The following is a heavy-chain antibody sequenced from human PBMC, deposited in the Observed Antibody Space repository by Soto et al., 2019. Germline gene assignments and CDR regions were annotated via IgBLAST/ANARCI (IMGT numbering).Heavy chain of an antibody. CDR3: ARDRAPGWAYYYGMDV. D-gene: IGHD1-26*01. CDR2: INPSSGST. J-gene: IGHJ6*02. V-gene: IGHV1-46*03. CDR1: GNTFTSYY. Sequence: QVQLVQSGAEVKKPGASVKVSCKASGNTFTSYYMHWVRQAPGQGLEWMGIINPSSGSTSYAQKFHGRVTMTRDTSTSTVYMEMSSLRSEDTAVYYCARDRAPGWAYYYGMDVWGQGTTVTVSS.